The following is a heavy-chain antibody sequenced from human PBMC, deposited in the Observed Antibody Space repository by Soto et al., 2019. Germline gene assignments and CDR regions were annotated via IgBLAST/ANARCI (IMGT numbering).Heavy chain of an antibody. J-gene: IGHJ4*02. Sequence: RGESLKISCKGSGYSFTSYWISWVRQMPGKGLEWMGRIDPSDSYTNYSPSFQGHVTISADKSISTAYLQWSSLKASDTAMYYCARHSPLYYGSGSYDYWGQGTLVTVSS. V-gene: IGHV5-10-1*01. CDR1: GYSFTSYW. CDR3: ARHSPLYYGSGSYDY. CDR2: IDPSDSYT. D-gene: IGHD3-10*01.